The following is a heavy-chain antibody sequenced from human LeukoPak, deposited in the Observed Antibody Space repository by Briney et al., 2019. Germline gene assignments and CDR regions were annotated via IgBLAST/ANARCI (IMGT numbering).Heavy chain of an antibody. CDR2: ISGSGGST. J-gene: IGHJ6*02. CDR1: GFTFSSYA. CDR3: ARDLSPYYGLDV. Sequence: GGSLRLSCAASGFTFSSYAMSWVRQAPGKGLEWVSSISGSGGSTYSADSVKGRFTISRDNSKNTLYLQMNSLRAEDTAVYYCARDLSPYYGLDVWGQGTTVTVS. V-gene: IGHV3-23*01.